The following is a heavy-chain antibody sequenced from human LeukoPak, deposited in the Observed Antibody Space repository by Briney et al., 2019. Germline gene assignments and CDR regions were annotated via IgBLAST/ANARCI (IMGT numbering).Heavy chain of an antibody. V-gene: IGHV4-59*01. D-gene: IGHD3-22*01. Sequence: SETLSLTCTVSGSSISSYYWSWIRQPPGKGLEWVGYIYYSGSTNYIPSLKSRVTISVDTSKYQFSLKLSSVTAADTAVYYCARVSYDSSGLDFDYWGQGTLVTVSS. J-gene: IGHJ4*02. CDR3: ARVSYDSSGLDFDY. CDR2: IYYSGST. CDR1: GSSISSYY.